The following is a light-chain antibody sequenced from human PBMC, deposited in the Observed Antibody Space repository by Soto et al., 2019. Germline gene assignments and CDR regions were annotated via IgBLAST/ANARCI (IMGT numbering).Light chain of an antibody. CDR3: QQYNNWPPAT. Sequence: EIVMAQSPATLSVSPGERATRSCRASQSVSSNLAWYQQKPGQAPRLLIYGASTRATGIPARFSGSGSGTEFTLTISSLQSEDFAVYYCQQYNNWPPATFGGGTKVDIK. J-gene: IGKJ4*01. CDR2: GAS. V-gene: IGKV3-15*01. CDR1: QSVSSN.